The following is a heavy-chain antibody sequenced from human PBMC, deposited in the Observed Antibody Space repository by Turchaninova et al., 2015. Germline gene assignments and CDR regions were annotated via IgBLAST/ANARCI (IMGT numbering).Heavy chain of an antibody. CDR1: GGSFSGYY. CDR3: ASIGYNSGWTFDY. CDR2: INHSGSA. V-gene: IGHV4-34*02. J-gene: IGHJ4*02. Sequence: QVQLQQWGAGLLKPSETLSLTCAVYGGSFSGYYWSWIRQTPGKGLEWIGEINHSGSANYNPSLNSRVFISVDTSKNQFSLKVTSVTAADTAVYYCASIGYNSGWTFDYWGQGTPVTV. D-gene: IGHD6-25*01.